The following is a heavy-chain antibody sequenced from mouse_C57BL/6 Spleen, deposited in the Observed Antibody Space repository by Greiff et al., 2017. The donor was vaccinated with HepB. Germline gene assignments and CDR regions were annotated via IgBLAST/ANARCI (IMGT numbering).Heavy chain of an antibody. CDR1: GFTFSDYG. Sequence: DVMLVESGGGLVKPGGSLKLSCAASGFTFSDYGMHWVRQAPEKGLEWVAYISSGSSTIYYADTVKGRFTISRDNAKNTLFLQMTSLRSEDTAMYYCARLTGTGAMDYWGQGTSVTVSS. J-gene: IGHJ4*01. V-gene: IGHV5-17*01. D-gene: IGHD4-1*01. CDR3: ARLTGTGAMDY. CDR2: ISSGSSTI.